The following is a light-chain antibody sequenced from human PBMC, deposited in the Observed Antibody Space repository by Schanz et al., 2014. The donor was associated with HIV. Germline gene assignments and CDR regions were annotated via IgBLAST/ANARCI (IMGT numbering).Light chain of an antibody. CDR1: SSNIGTYDL. CDR3: SSYTSSTTWV. Sequence: QSALTQPASVSGSPGQSITISCTGTSSNIGTYDLVSWYQQHPGKAPKVIIYEDYKRPSGVSNRFSGSKSGNTASLTISGLQAEDEADYFCSSYTSSTTWVFGGGTKLTVL. J-gene: IGLJ3*02. CDR2: EDY. V-gene: IGLV2-14*02.